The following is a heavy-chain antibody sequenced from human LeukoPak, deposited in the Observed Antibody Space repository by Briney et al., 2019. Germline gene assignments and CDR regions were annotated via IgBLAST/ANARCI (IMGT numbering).Heavy chain of an antibody. CDR2: ISYDGSNK. Sequence: PGGSLRLSCAASGFTFSSYAMHRVRQAPGKGLEWVAVISYDGSNKYYADSVKGRFTISRDNSKNTLYLQMNSLRAEDTAVYYCAKSGSTSWYKSSTDWYLDLWGRGTLVTVSS. J-gene: IGHJ2*01. CDR3: AKSGSTSWYKSSTDWYLDL. D-gene: IGHD2-2*01. V-gene: IGHV3-30-3*02. CDR1: GFTFSSYA.